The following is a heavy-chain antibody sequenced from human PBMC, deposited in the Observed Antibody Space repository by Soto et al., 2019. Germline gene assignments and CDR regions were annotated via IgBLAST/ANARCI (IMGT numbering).Heavy chain of an antibody. CDR1: GYTFTNYG. D-gene: IGHD2-2*01. CDR3: AKGGDIVVVPAAMRYYYYYMDV. J-gene: IGHJ6*03. V-gene: IGHV1-18*01. Sequence: ASVKVSCKASGYTFTNYGISWVRQAPGQGLEWMGWISGYNGNTNYAQKVQGRVTMTTGTSTTTAYMELRSLRSDDTAVYYCAKGGDIVVVPAAMRYYYYYMDVWGKGTTVTVSS. CDR2: ISGYNGNT.